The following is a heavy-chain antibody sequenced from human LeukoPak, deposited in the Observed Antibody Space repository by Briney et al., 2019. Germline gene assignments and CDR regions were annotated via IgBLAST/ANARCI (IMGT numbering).Heavy chain of an antibody. V-gene: IGHV3-64*01. D-gene: IGHD2-8*01. CDR3: AREVYAGNWFDP. CDR1: GFPFSTCA. J-gene: IGHJ5*02. Sequence: GGSLRLSCAASGFPFSTCAMHWVRPAPGKGLEYVAAISGNGDSTYYANSVKGRFTISRDNSKNTLYLQMGSLRPEDMAVYFCAREVYAGNWFDPWGQGTLATVSS. CDR2: ISGNGDST.